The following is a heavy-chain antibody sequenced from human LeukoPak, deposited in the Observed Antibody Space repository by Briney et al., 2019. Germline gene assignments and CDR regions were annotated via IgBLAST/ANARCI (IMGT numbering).Heavy chain of an antibody. CDR3: ARLSEPHYYYYYYMDV. Sequence: GGSLRLSCAASGFTFGSYSMNWVRQAPGKGLEWVSYISSSSTIYYADSVKGRFTISRDNAKNSLYLQMNSLRDEDTAVYYCARLSEPHYYYYYYMDVWGKGTTVAVSS. CDR2: ISSSSTI. CDR1: GFTFGSYS. J-gene: IGHJ6*03. V-gene: IGHV3-48*02.